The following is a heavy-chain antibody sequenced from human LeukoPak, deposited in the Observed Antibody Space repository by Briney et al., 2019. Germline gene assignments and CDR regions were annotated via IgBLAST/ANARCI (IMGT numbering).Heavy chain of an antibody. CDR2: IYYSGST. CDR1: GGSISTYY. J-gene: IGHJ4*02. V-gene: IGHV4-59*01. D-gene: IGHD1-20*01. CDR3: ARDNLADYFDY. Sequence: SETLSLTCTVSGGSISTYYWSWIRQPPGKGLEWIGYIYYSGSTNYNSSLKSRVTISIDTSMNQFSLRLSSVTAADTAVYYCARDNLADYFDYWGQGTLVTVSS.